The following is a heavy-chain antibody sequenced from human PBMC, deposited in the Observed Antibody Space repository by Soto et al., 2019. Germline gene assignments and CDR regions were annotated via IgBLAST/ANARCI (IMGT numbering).Heavy chain of an antibody. Sequence: QVQLVQSGAEVKKPGASVKVSCKAYDYYFPGYNIHWVRQAPGQGLEWMGWINPNSGVTTYAQKFQGRVTLTRDTSISTAYLEVRRLSSDDTAVYYCATIHRSSTSRGSDFDPWGQGPQVTVSS. D-gene: IGHD6-13*01. V-gene: IGHV1-2*02. CDR1: DYYFPGYN. CDR2: INPNSGVT. CDR3: ATIHRSSTSRGSDFDP. J-gene: IGHJ5*02.